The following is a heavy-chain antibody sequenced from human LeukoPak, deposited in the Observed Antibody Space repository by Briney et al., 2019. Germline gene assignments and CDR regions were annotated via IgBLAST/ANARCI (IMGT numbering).Heavy chain of an antibody. CDR2: TSPSGGTI. V-gene: IGHV3-11*01. CDR1: GFTFSDYY. D-gene: IGHD3-3*01. J-gene: IGHJ3*02. Sequence: GGSLRLSCAASGFTFSDYYMSWIRQAPETGLEWLSYTSPSGGTIYYTDSVRGRFTMSRDNAQNALYLEMNSLRAEDTAVYYCAREKKTEWTTGAFDMWGQGTMVIVSS. CDR3: AREKKTEWTTGAFDM.